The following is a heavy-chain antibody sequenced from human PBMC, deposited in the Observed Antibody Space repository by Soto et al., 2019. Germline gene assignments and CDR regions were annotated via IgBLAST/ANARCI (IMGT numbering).Heavy chain of an antibody. V-gene: IGHV3-11*01. CDR3: ARDRNAAGSDY. CDR1: GFTFSDFY. Sequence: QVQLVESGGGLVKPGGSLRLSCAASGFTFSDFYMSWIRQAPGKGLEWISYISSGSTNIFYADSVKGRFTVSRDNAKNSVYLQMDSLRAEDTAVYYCARDRNAAGSDYWGKGPLVTVSS. J-gene: IGHJ4*02. CDR2: ISSGSTNI. D-gene: IGHD1-1*01.